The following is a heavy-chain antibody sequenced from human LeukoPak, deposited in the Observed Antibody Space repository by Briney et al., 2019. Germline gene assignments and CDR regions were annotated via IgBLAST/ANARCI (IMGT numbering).Heavy chain of an antibody. CDR2: INPNSGNT. J-gene: IGHJ4*02. D-gene: IGHD1-26*01. V-gene: IGHV1-8*01. CDR3: ARANWWELYGDDY. CDR1: GYTFTSYD. Sequence: ASVKVSCKASGYTFTSYDINWVRQPTGQGLEWMGWINPNSGNTGYAQKFQGRVTMTRNTSISTAYMELSSLRSEDTAVYYCARANWWELYGDDYWGQGTLVTVSS.